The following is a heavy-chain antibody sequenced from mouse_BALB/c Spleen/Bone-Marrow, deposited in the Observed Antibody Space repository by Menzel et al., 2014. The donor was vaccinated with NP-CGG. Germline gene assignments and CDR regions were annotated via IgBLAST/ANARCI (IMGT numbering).Heavy chain of an antibody. CDR2: ISSGGPYT. D-gene: IGHD2-2*01. J-gene: IGHJ3*01. V-gene: IGHV5-9*02. CDR3: ARQDGYDGTWFAY. Sequence: EVKLMESGGGLVKPGGSLKLSCAASGFPFSRYDMFWVRQTPEKRLEWVATISSGGPYTYYPVSVKGRFTISRDNARNTLYLQMSGLRSEDTALYYCARQDGYDGTWFAYWGRGTLVTVSA. CDR1: GFPFSRYD.